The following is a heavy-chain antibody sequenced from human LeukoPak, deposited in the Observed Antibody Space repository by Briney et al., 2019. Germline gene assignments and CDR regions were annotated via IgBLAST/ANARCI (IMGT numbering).Heavy chain of an antibody. D-gene: IGHD3-10*01. Sequence: SETLSLTCSVSGSSISSGHYWGWIRQPPGKGLEWIASIYHSGGRFETGSTHYSPSLKSRVTISVDTSKNELSLMMTSVTAADTAVYYCARDLRGIHNNWFDPWGQGTLVTVSS. CDR3: ARDLRGIHNNWFDP. CDR1: GSSISSGHY. CDR2: IYHSGGRFETGST. J-gene: IGHJ5*02. V-gene: IGHV4-38-2*02.